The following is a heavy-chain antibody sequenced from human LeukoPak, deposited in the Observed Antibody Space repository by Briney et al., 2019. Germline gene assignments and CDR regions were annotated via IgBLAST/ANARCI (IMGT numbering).Heavy chain of an antibody. D-gene: IGHD6-19*01. J-gene: IGHJ4*02. CDR3: ARLIAVAGTGGDY. Sequence: SETLSLSCAVYGGSFSGYYWSWIRQPPGKGLEWIGEINHSGSTNYNPSLKSRVTISVDTSKNQFSLKLSSVTAADTAVYYCARLIAVAGTGGDYWGQGTLVTVSS. V-gene: IGHV4-34*01. CDR2: INHSGST. CDR1: GGSFSGYY.